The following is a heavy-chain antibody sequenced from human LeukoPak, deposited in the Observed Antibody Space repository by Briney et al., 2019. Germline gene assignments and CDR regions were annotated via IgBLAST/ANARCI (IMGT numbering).Heavy chain of an antibody. D-gene: IGHD6-13*01. CDR2: IYYSGST. Sequence: SETLSLTCTVSGGSISSYYWSWIRQPPGKGLEWIGYIYYSGSTNYNPSLKSRVTISVDTSKDQFSLKLSSVTAADTAVYYCARGSSSWFNWFDPWGQGTLVTVSS. V-gene: IGHV4-59*01. J-gene: IGHJ5*02. CDR1: GGSISSYY. CDR3: ARGSSSWFNWFDP.